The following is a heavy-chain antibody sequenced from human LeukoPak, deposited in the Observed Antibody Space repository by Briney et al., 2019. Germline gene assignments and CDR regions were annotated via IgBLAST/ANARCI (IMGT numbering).Heavy chain of an antibody. CDR3: ARPGGGSYTGDY. CDR2: INHSGST. D-gene: IGHD1-26*01. Sequence: SETLSLTCAVYGGSFSGYYWGWIRQPPGKGLEWIGEINHSGSTNYNPSLKSRVTISVDTSKNQFSLKLSSVTAADTAVYYCARPGGGSYTGDYWGQGTLVTVSS. CDR1: GGSFSGYY. J-gene: IGHJ4*02. V-gene: IGHV4-34*01.